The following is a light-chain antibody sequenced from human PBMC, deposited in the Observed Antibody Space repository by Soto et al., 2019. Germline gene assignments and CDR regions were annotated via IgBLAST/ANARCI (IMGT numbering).Light chain of an antibody. CDR1: QSISRN. J-gene: IGKJ1*01. Sequence: EIVMTQSPVTLSVSPGERATLSCRASQSISRNLAWYQQKLGQAPRLLIYGASNRATGIPDRFSGSGSGTDFTLTISRMEPEEFAVYDCQQYGSSGTFGQGTKVYIK. CDR3: QQYGSSGT. CDR2: GAS. V-gene: IGKV3-20*01.